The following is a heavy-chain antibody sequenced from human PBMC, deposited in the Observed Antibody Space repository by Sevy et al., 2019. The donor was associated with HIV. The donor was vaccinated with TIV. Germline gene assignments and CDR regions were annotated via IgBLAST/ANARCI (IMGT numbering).Heavy chain of an antibody. Sequence: GWSLRLSCAASGFTFSSYSMNWVRQAPGKGLEWVSYISSSSSTIYYADSVKGRFTISRDNAKNSLYLQMNSLRAEDTAVYYCAREDGSGSSRYYYGMDVWGQGTTVTVSS. CDR1: GFTFSSYS. CDR2: ISSSSSTI. V-gene: IGHV3-48*01. CDR3: AREDGSGSSRYYYGMDV. J-gene: IGHJ6*02. D-gene: IGHD3-10*01.